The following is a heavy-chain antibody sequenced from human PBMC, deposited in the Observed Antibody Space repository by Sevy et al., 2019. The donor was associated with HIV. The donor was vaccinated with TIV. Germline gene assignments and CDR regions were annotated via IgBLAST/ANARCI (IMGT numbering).Heavy chain of an antibody. D-gene: IGHD6-13*01. CDR2: IGSSNSYI. CDR3: ARSYSSSWYILYYFEY. CDR1: GFSFSSYS. Sequence: GGSLRLSCAASGFSFSSYSVGWVRQAPGKGLEWVASIGSSNSYIYYADSVKGRFTISRDNAKNSLFLHMNTLRAEDTAVYYCARSYSSSWYILYYFEYWGQGTPVTVSS. V-gene: IGHV3-21*01. J-gene: IGHJ4*02.